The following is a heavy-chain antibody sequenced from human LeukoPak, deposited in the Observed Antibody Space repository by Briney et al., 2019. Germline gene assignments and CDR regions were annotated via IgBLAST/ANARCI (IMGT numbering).Heavy chain of an antibody. J-gene: IGHJ4*02. Sequence: TGGSLRLSCAASGFTFSSYAMHWVRQAPGKGLEWVAVISYDGSNKYYADSVKGRFTISRDNSKNTLYLQMNSLRAEDTAVYYCARDSKAAAGHFDYWGQGTLVTVSS. CDR3: ARDSKAAAGHFDY. D-gene: IGHD6-13*01. CDR2: ISYDGSNK. CDR1: GFTFSSYA. V-gene: IGHV3-30-3*01.